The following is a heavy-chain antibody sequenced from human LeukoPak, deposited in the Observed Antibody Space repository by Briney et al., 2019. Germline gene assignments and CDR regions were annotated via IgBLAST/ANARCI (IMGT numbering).Heavy chain of an antibody. V-gene: IGHV3-23*01. Sequence: GGSLRLSCAASGFTFSSYAMSWVRQAPGKGLEWVSAISGSGGSTYYADSVKGRFTISRDNSKNTLYLQMNSLRAEDTAVYYCAKDMKDSYVVPAATFDYWGQGTLVTVSS. D-gene: IGHD2-2*01. CDR1: GFTFSSYA. CDR2: ISGSGGST. CDR3: AKDMKDSYVVPAATFDY. J-gene: IGHJ4*02.